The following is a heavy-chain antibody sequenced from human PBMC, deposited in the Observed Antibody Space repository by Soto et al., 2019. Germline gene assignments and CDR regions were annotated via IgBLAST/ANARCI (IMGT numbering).Heavy chain of an antibody. CDR3: CRDFFGGHRDQYA. Sequence: GGSLRLSCAASGFTFSDYPMHWVRQAPGKGLEWVAVISYDGRVKYYVDSVKGRFTISRDDSKNTLYLQMNSLRVYDTVVSYFCRDFFGGHRDQYA. CDR1: GFTFSDYP. J-gene: IGHJ3*01. V-gene: IGHV3-30*04. CDR2: ISYDGRVK. D-gene: IGHD2-15*01.